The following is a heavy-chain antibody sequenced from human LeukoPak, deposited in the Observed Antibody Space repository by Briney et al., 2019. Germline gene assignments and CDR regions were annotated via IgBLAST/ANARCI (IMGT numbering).Heavy chain of an antibody. V-gene: IGHV3-7*01. J-gene: IGHJ4*02. CDR3: ARDFRFLDDY. CDR1: GFTFSSYW. CDR2: IKQDGSEK. Sequence: PGGSLRLSCAATGFTFSSYWMTWVRQAPGKGLEWVANIKQDGSEKYYVDSVKGRFTISRDNAKNSLYLQMNSLRAEDTAMYYCARDFRFLDDYWGQGTLVTVSS. D-gene: IGHD3-3*01.